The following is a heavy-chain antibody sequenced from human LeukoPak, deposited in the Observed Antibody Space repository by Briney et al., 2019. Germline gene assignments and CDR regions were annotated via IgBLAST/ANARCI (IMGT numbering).Heavy chain of an antibody. J-gene: IGHJ4*02. CDR3: ARGDSGPTYNSNWYETDY. CDR1: GYTFSNYA. D-gene: IGHD6-13*01. V-gene: IGHV7-4-1*02. CDR2: INANTRNP. Sequence: ASVKVSCKASGYTFSNYAINWVRQAPGKGLEWMGWINANTRNPTYALGFTGRFVLSLDTSVSTAYLQISSLKAEDTAVYYCARGDSGPTYNSNWYETDYWGQGTLVTVSS.